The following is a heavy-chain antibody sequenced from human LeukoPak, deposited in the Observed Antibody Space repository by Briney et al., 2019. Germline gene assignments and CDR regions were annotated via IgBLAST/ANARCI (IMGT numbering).Heavy chain of an antibody. J-gene: IGHJ5*02. CDR2: IYYSGST. CDR1: GGSISNYY. CDR3: ARGSGYSGFDP. D-gene: IGHD2-15*01. Sequence: SETLSLTCAVSGGSISNYYWSWIRQPPTKGLECIGYIYYSGSTNYNPSLKSRVTISVDTSKNQFSLKLSSVTAADTAVYYCARGSGYSGFDPWGQGTLVTVSS. V-gene: IGHV4-59*12.